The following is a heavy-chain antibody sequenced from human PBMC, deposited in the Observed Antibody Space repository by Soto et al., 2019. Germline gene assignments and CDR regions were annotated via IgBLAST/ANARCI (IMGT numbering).Heavy chain of an antibody. V-gene: IGHV4-4*02. J-gene: IGHJ4*02. CDR1: GGSISSNRW. CDR3: ARDSIGAELGLDY. Sequence: QVQLQESGPGLVKPSGTLSLTCAISGGSISSNRWWSWVRQPPGKGLEWIGEIYHSGSTTYNPSLKSRVTISVDNSKNQFFLKLSSATAADTAVYYCARDSIGAELGLDYWGQGTLVTVSS. D-gene: IGHD6-25*01. CDR2: IYHSGST.